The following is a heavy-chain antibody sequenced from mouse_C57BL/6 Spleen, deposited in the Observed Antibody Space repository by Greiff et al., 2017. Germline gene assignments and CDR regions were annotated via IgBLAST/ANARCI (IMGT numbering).Heavy chain of an antibody. Sequence: LQASGPGLVAPSQSLSITCPVSGFSLTSYGVSWVRQPPGKGLEWLGVLWGDGRTNYHSALISRLSISKDNSKSQVLLKLNSLQTDDTATYYCAKWLLRSFAYWGQGTLVTVSA. D-gene: IGHD2-3*01. CDR3: AKWLLRSFAY. CDR1: GFSLTSYG. J-gene: IGHJ3*01. V-gene: IGHV2-3*01. CDR2: LWGDGRT.